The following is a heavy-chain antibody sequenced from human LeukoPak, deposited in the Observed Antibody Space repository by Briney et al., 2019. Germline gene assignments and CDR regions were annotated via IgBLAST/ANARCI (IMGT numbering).Heavy chain of an antibody. J-gene: IGHJ4*02. V-gene: IGHV4-4*09. Sequence: SETLSLTCTVSGGSISSYYWSWIRQPPGKGLEWIGYIYTSGSTDYNPSLKSRVAISLDTSKNQFSLKLSSVTAADTAVYYCARQSGSGWYYFDYWGQGTLATVSS. CDR3: ARQSGSGWYYFDY. CDR1: GGSISSYY. D-gene: IGHD6-19*01. CDR2: IYTSGST.